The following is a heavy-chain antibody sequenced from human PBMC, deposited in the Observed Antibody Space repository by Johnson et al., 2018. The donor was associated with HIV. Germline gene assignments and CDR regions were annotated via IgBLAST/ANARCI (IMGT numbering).Heavy chain of an antibody. CDR2: IYSGGST. Sequence: VQLVESGGGLVQPGGSLRLSCAASGFTVSSNYMSWVRQAPGKGLEWVSVIYSGGSTYYADSVKGRFTISRDNSKNTLYLQMNSLRAEDTAVYYCARASSIAARGADAFDIWGHGTMVTVSS. CDR1: GFTVSSNY. D-gene: IGHD6-6*01. V-gene: IGHV3-66*02. CDR3: ARASSIAARGADAFDI. J-gene: IGHJ3*02.